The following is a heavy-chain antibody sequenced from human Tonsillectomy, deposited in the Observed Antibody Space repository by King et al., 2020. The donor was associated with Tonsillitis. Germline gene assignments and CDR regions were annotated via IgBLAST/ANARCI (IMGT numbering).Heavy chain of an antibody. CDR3: ARSVSGSFDY. D-gene: IGHD1-26*01. V-gene: IGHV4-39*01. CDR1: GGSISSSDHY. Sequence: QLQESGPGVVKPSETLSLTCTVSGGSISSSDHYWAWIRQPPGKGLEWIGYRYYSGSIFYNPSLKSLITISGGTSENRFSQKLSSVTAADTAVYFCARSVSGSFDYWGQGALVTVSS. CDR2: RYYSGSI. J-gene: IGHJ4*02.